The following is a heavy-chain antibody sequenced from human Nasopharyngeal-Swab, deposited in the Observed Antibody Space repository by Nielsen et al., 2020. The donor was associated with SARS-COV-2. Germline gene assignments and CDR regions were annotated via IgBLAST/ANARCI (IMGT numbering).Heavy chain of an antibody. CDR3: ARPREDYGVDY. V-gene: IGHV4-39*01. CDR1: GGSVSSGSYY. J-gene: IGHJ4*02. D-gene: IGHD4-17*01. CDR2: IYYSGST. Sequence: SETLSLTCTVSGGSVSSGSYYWGWIRQPPGKGLEWIGSIYYSGSTYHNPSLKSRVTISVDTSKNQFSLKLSSVTAADTAVYYCARPREDYGVDYWGQGTLVTVSS.